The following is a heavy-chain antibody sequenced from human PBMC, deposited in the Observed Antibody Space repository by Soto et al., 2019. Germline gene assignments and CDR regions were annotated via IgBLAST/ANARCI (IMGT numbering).Heavy chain of an antibody. D-gene: IGHD5-12*01. CDR3: ARDYSGYDSNYYYYGMDV. CDR2: ISAYNGNT. CDR1: GYTFTSYG. V-gene: IGHV1-18*01. Sequence: QVQLVQSGAEVKQPGASVKVSCKASGYTFTSYGISWVRQAPGQGLEWMGWISAYNGNTNYAQKLQGRVTMTTDTSTSTAYMELRSLRSDDTAVYYCARDYSGYDSNYYYYGMDVWGQGTTVTVSS. J-gene: IGHJ6*02.